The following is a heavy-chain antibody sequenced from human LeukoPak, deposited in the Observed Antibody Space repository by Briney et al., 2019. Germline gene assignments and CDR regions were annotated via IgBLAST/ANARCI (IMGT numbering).Heavy chain of an antibody. D-gene: IGHD3-22*01. J-gene: IGHJ6*02. CDR2: INSDGSST. V-gene: IGHV3-74*01. Sequence: PGGSLRLSCAASGFTFSSYWMHWVRQAPGKGLVWVSRINSDGSSTSYADSVKGRFTISRDNAKNTLHLQMNSLRAEDTAVYYCARSYYYDSSGYGMDVWGQGTTVTVSS. CDR1: GFTFSSYW. CDR3: ARSYYYDSSGYGMDV.